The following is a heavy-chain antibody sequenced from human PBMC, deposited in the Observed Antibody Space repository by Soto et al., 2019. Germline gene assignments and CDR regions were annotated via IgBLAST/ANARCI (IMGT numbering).Heavy chain of an antibody. CDR2: IYYSGST. V-gene: IGHV4-30-4*01. J-gene: IGHJ6*02. D-gene: IGHD2-2*01. CDR3: ARVVPAAIYYYYGMDV. Sequence: QVQLQESGPGLVKPSQTLSLTCTVSGGSISSGDYYWSWIRQPPGKGLEWIGYIYYSGSTYYNPSLKSRVTISVDTSKNQFSLKLSSVTAADTAVYYCARVVPAAIYYYYGMDVWGQGTTVTVSS. CDR1: GGSISSGDYY.